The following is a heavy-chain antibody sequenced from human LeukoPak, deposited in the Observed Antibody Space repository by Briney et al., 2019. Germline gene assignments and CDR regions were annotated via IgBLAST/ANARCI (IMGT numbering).Heavy chain of an antibody. CDR1: GFTFSRYW. CDR2: IKQDGSEK. J-gene: IGHJ4*02. D-gene: IGHD3-22*01. Sequence: GGSLRLSCAASGFTFSRYWMTWVRQAPGKGLEWVANIKQDGSEKYYVDSVKGRFTISRDNGKNSLYLQMNSLRAEHTAVYYCARSRITMIVLVMTKYYFDYWGQGTLVTVSS. V-gene: IGHV3-7*01. CDR3: ARSRITMIVLVMTKYYFDY.